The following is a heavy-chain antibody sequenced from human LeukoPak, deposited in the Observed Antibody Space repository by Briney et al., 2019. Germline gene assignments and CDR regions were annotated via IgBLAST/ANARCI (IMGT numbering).Heavy chain of an antibody. CDR1: GFTFSSYG. Sequence: GGSLRLSCAASGFTFSSYGMHWVRQAPGKGLEWVAVISYDGSNKYYADSVKGRFTISRDNSKNTLYLQMNSLRAEDTAVYYCTRGARKGDDYGGFFDFWGQGTLVTVSS. J-gene: IGHJ4*02. D-gene: IGHD4-17*01. CDR3: TRGARKGDDYGGFFDF. V-gene: IGHV3-30*03. CDR2: ISYDGSNK.